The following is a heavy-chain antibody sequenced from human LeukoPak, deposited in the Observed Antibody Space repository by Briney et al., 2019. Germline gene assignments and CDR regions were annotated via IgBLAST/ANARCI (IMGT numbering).Heavy chain of an antibody. CDR1: GFTFSSYA. J-gene: IGHJ6*02. D-gene: IGHD3-22*01. CDR2: ISYDGSNK. Sequence: GGSLRLSCAASGFTFSSYAMDWVSQAPGKGLEWVAVISYDGSNKYYADSVKGRFTISRDNSKNTLYLQMNSLRAEDTAVYYCARDRGENDNSGYDYYYYGMDVWGQGTTVTVSS. CDR3: ARDRGENDNSGYDYYYYGMDV. V-gene: IGHV3-30*04.